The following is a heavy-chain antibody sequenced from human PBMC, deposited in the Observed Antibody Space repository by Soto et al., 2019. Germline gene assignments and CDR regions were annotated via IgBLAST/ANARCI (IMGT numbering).Heavy chain of an antibody. D-gene: IGHD6-13*01. CDR2: IYYSGST. V-gene: IGHV4-59*12. J-gene: IGHJ6*02. Sequence: SETLSLTCTVSGGSISSYYWSWIRQPPGKGLEWIGYIYYSGSTNYNPSLKSRVTISRDNSKNTLYLQMNGLRAEDTAVYYCARGSSWSTEGGYYYGMDVWGQGTTVTVSS. CDR3: ARGSSWSTEGGYYYGMDV. CDR1: GGSISSYY.